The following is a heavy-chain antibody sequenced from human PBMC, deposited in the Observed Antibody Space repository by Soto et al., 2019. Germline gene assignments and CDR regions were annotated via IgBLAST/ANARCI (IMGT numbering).Heavy chain of an antibody. CDR2: ISSASSTM. D-gene: IGHD2-8*01. V-gene: IGHV3-48*02. J-gene: IGHJ4*02. CDR1: GFAFSFYS. Sequence: SLRLSCAASGFAFSFYSMNWVRQAPGKGLEWVSYISSASSTMSYADSVKGRFTISRDNAKNSLYLQMNSLRDEDTAVYYCARDSNGEFDYWGQGTLVTVSS. CDR3: ARDSNGEFDY.